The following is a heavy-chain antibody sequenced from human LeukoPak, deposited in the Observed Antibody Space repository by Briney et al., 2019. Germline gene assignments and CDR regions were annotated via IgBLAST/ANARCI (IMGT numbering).Heavy chain of an antibody. CDR2: INPNSGGT. Sequence: ASVKVSCKASGYTFTGYYMHWVRQAPGQGLEWMGWINPNSGGTNYAQKFQGRVTMTRDTSISTAYMELSRLRSDDTAVYYCARSTTPNENEYFEHWGQGTLVTVSS. J-gene: IGHJ1*01. CDR3: ARSTTPNENEYFEH. V-gene: IGHV1-2*02. D-gene: IGHD2/OR15-2a*01. CDR1: GYTFTGYY.